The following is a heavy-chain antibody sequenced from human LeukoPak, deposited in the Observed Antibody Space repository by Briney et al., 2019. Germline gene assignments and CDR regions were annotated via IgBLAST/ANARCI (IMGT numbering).Heavy chain of an antibody. V-gene: IGHV4-38-2*02. Sequence: KSSKTLSLTCSVSGSSISSGHYWGWIRQPPGKGLEWIGNIFYSGSTYYSPSLRSRVTISLDTSRNQFSLKLNSVTAADTAVYYCAKSNGYGLVDIWGQGTMVTVSS. J-gene: IGHJ3*02. CDR2: IFYSGST. CDR3: AKSNGYGLVDI. CDR1: GSSISSGHY. D-gene: IGHD3-10*01.